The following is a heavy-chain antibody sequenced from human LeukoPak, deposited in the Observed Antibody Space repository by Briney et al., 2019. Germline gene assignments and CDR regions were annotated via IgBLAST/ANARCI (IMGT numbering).Heavy chain of an antibody. J-gene: IGHJ4*02. CDR3: TTDRGSGWPFDY. V-gene: IGHV3-15*07. CDR2: IKSKTDGGTT. CDR1: GFTFSNAW. D-gene: IGHD6-19*01. Sequence: GGSLRLSCAASGFTFSNAWMNWVRQAPGKGLEWVGRIKSKTDGGTTDYAAPVKGRFTISRDDSNNTLFLQMNSLKTEDTAVYYCTTDRGSGWPFDYWGQGTLVTVSS.